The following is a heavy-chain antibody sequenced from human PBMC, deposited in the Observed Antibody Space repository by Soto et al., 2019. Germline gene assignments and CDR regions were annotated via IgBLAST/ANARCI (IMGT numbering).Heavy chain of an antibody. D-gene: IGHD6-6*01. J-gene: IGHJ4*02. CDR1: GGTFSSYT. CDR3: ARGVGDSSSSGVLFDY. Sequence: QVQLVQSGAEVKKPGSSVKVSCKASGGTFSSYTISWVRQAPGQGLEWMGRIIPILGIANYAQKFQGRVTITADKSTSTAYMELSSLRAEDTAVYYCARGVGDSSSSGVLFDYWGQGTLVTVSS. CDR2: IIPILGIA. V-gene: IGHV1-69*02.